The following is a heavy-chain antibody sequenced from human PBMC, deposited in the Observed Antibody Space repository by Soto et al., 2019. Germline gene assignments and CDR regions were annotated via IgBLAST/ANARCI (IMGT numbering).Heavy chain of an antibody. CDR2: IYWNEDK. Sequence: QITLKESGPTLVKPTQTLTLTCTFSGFSLKTGGAGVGWIRQPPGKALAWLAVIYWNEDKRYSPSLKTRLTITKDTSENQVVLTMTNMDPVDTATYYCAHRCYGDYPRDNWFDPWGQGTLVIVSS. D-gene: IGHD4-17*01. J-gene: IGHJ5*02. CDR3: AHRCYGDYPRDNWFDP. CDR1: GFSLKTGGAG. V-gene: IGHV2-5*01.